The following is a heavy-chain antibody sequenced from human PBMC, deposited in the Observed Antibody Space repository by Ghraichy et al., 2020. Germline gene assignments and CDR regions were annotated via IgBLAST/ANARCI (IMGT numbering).Heavy chain of an antibody. V-gene: IGHV3-48*04. Sequence: LSLTCAGSGFTLSSYSMNWARQAPGKGLEWVSYISVSSSTIYYADSVKGRFTNSRDNAKNSLFLQMSNLRAEDTAMYYCASRYCSDTSCNPENVDAFDIWGQGTMVTVSS. D-gene: IGHD2-2*01. CDR3: ASRYCSDTSCNPENVDAFDI. J-gene: IGHJ3*02. CDR1: GFTLSSYS. CDR2: ISVSSSTI.